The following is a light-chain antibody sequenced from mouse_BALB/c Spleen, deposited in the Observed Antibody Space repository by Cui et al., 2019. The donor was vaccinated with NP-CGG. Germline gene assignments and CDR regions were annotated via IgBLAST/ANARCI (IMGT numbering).Light chain of an antibody. CDR2: GTN. CDR3: ALWYSNHWV. Sequence: VVVTQSSALTTSPGETVTLTCRSSTGAVTTSNYANWVQEKPDHLFTGLIGGTNNRAPGVPARFSGSLIGDKAALTITGAQTEDEAMYFCALWYSNHWVFGGGTKLTVL. V-gene: IGLV1*01. J-gene: IGLJ1*01. CDR1: TGAVTTSNY.